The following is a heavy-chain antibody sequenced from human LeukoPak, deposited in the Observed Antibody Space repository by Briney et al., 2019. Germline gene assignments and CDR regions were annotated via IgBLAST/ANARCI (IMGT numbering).Heavy chain of an antibody. Sequence: SETLSLTCTVSGGSISSYYWSWIRQPAGKGLEWIGRIYTSGSTNYNPSLKSRVTMSVDTSKNQFSLKLSSVTAADTAVYYCARYDSSGARDAFDIWGQGTMVTVSS. D-gene: IGHD3-22*01. J-gene: IGHJ3*02. V-gene: IGHV4-4*07. CDR1: GGSISSYY. CDR3: ARYDSSGARDAFDI. CDR2: IYTSGST.